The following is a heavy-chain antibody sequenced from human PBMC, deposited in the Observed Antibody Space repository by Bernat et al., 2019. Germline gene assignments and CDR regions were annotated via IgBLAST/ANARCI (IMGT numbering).Heavy chain of an antibody. D-gene: IGHD3-10*01. J-gene: IGHJ4*02. Sequence: EVQLVESGGGLVQPGGSLRLSCAASGFTVSSNYMSWVRQAPGKGLAWVSVIYSGGSTYYADSVKGRCTITRDNSKNTLYLQMSSLRAEDRAVYYCASRIWFGGIGFVGYWGQGTLVTVSS. CDR2: IYSGGST. CDR1: GFTVSSNY. CDR3: ASRIWFGGIGFVGY. V-gene: IGHV3-66*01.